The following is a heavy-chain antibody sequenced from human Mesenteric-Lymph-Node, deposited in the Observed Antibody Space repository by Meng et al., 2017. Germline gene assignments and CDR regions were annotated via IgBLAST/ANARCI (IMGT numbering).Heavy chain of an antibody. V-gene: IGHV4-34*02. CDR1: GGSLSGYY. J-gene: IGHJ4*02. CDR2: VYHNGVT. D-gene: IGHD3-10*01. CDR3: ARGGATPMIIKY. Sequence: QVQLKQWGAEVLKPSETLSLTCAVYGGSLSGYYWSWIRQPPGKRLEWMGEVYHNGVTKYSPSLRSRVVISIDTSKNQFSLNLRSVSAADTAMYYCARGGATPMIIKYWGPGTLVTVSS.